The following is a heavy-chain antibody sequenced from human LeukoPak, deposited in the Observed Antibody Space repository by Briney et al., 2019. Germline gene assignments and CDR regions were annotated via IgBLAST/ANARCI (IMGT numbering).Heavy chain of an antibody. CDR1: GFTFSSYS. CDR3: AKGGNFAPLDY. Sequence: GGSLRLSCAASGFTFSSYSMTWVRQAPGKGLEWVSAISTSGSDTIYTDSVKDRFTISRDNSKNTLYLQMNSLRAEDTAVYYCAKGGNFAPLDYWGQGTLVTVSS. J-gene: IGHJ4*02. CDR2: ISTSGSDT. D-gene: IGHD1-7*01. V-gene: IGHV3-23*01.